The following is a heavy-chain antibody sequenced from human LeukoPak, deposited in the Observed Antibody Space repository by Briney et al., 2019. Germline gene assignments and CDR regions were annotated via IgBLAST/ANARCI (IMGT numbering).Heavy chain of an antibody. D-gene: IGHD2-15*01. J-gene: IGHJ5*02. CDR2: IYYSGDT. CDR3: ARSRPYCSGGSCSPFDP. V-gene: IGHV4-39*01. Sequence: PSETLSLTCTVSGGAISSSNYYWGWIRQAPGKGLEWIGNIYYSGDTFYNPSLKSRVTISVDTSENQFSLKLSSVTAADTAVYYCARSRPYCSGGSCSPFDPWGQGTLVTVSS. CDR1: GGAISSSNYY.